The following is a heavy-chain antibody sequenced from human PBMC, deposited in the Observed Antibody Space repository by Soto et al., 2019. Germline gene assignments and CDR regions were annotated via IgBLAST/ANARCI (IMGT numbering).Heavy chain of an antibody. CDR2: IRSKANSYAT. V-gene: IGHV3-73*01. Sequence: GGSLRLSCAVSGFTLTNVWMNWVRQAPGKGLEWVGRIRSKANSYATAYAASVKGRFTISRDDSKNTAYLQMNSLKTEDTAVYYCTRLDHSDYFDYWGQGTLVTVSS. CDR3: TRLDHSDYFDY. D-gene: IGHD4-4*01. J-gene: IGHJ4*02. CDR1: GFTLTNVW.